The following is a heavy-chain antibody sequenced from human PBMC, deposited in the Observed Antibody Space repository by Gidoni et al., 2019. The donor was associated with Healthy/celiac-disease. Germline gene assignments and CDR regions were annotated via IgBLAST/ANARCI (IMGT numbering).Heavy chain of an antibody. D-gene: IGHD3-10*01. CDR2: ILPIFGTA. V-gene: IGHV1-69*01. CDR3: ASYYGSGSAGAFDI. Sequence: QVQRVQSGAEVKRPGSAVKGSCKASGGTCSSYASSWVRQARGQGLEWMGGILPIFGTANYAQEFQGRVTITADESTSTAYMELSSLRSEATAVYYCASYYGSGSAGAFDIWGQGTMVTVSS. CDR1: GGTCSSYA. J-gene: IGHJ3*02.